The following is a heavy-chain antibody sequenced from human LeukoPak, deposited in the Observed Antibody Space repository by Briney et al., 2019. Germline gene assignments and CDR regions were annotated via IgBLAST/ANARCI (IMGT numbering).Heavy chain of an antibody. J-gene: IGHJ5*02. CDR2: IYYSGST. D-gene: IGHD4-17*01. Sequence: SETLSLTCTVSGXSISSGDYYWSWIRQPPGKGLEWIGYIYYSGSTYYNPSLKSRVAISIQTSKNQFSLKLTSVTAADTAVYYCAGDYGDLLTGIRFDTWGQGTLVTVSS. CDR1: GXSISSGDYY. V-gene: IGHV4-30-4*01. CDR3: AGDYGDLLTGIRFDT.